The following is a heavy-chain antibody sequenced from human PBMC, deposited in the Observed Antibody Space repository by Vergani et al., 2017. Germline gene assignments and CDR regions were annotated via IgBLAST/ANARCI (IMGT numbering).Heavy chain of an antibody. D-gene: IGHD3-9*01. CDR3: ARVMYRDEASTGYRLEGMDI. CDR1: GGSFNTYY. J-gene: IGHJ6*02. V-gene: IGHV4-59*13. CDR2: IYSTGRT. Sequence: QVQLEESGPGLVKPSETLSLTCTVSGGSFNTYYWSWIRQSPGKGLEWIGYIYSTGRTNYKPSLNSRVTMSVDTSKNQFSLKLRSVTAADTDVYFCARVMYRDEASTGYRLEGMDIWGQGTTVTISS.